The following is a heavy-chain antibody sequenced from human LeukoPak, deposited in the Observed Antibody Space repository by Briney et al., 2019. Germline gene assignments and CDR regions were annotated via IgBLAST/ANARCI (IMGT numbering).Heavy chain of an antibody. V-gene: IGHV4-34*01. CDR1: GGSFSGYY. Sequence: SETLSLTCAVYGGSFSGYYWSWIRQPPGKGLEWIGEINHSGSTNYNPSLKSRVTISVDTSKNQFSLKLSSVTAADTAVYYYARAPYRSNTSCYKGYGEFDYWGQGTLVTVSS. D-gene: IGHD2-2*02. CDR3: ARAPYRSNTSCYKGYGEFDY. CDR2: INHSGST. J-gene: IGHJ4*02.